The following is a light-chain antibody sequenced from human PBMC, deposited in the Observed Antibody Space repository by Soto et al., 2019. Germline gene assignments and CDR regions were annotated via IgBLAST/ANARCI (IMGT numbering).Light chain of an antibody. J-gene: IGKJ1*01. CDR2: GAS. CDR1: QSVSSSY. CDR3: QQYGSSRT. Sequence: EIVLTQSPGTLSLSPGERATPSCRASQSVSSSYLAWYHQKPGQAPRLLIYGASSRATGIPDRFSGSGSGTDFTLTISRLEPEDFAVYYCQQYGSSRTFGQGTKVEIK. V-gene: IGKV3-20*01.